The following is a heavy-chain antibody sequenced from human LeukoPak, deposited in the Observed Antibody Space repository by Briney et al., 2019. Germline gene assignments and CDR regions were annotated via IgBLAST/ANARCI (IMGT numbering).Heavy chain of an antibody. D-gene: IGHD2-21*02. J-gene: IGHJ4*02. CDR2: ISGSGGST. V-gene: IGHV3-23*01. CDR1: GFTFSSYA. Sequence: GGSLRLSCAASGFTFSSYAMSWVRQAPGKGLEWVSAISGSGGSTYYEDSVKGRFTISRDNSKNTLYLQMNSLRAEDTAVYYCATLLGYCGGDCYPDYWGQGTLVTVSS. CDR3: ATLLGYCGGDCYPDY.